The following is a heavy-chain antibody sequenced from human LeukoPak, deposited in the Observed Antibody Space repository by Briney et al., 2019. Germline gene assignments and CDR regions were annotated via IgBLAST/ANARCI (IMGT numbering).Heavy chain of an antibody. J-gene: IGHJ4*02. D-gene: IGHD5-24*01. V-gene: IGHV4-34*01. CDR1: GGSFSGYY. Sequence: SETLSLTCAVYGGSFSGYYWSWIRKPPGKGLEWIGEINHSGSTNYNPSLRSRVTISVDTSKNQFSLKLSSVTAADTAVYYCARVREKSLDYWGQGTLVTVSS. CDR3: ARVREKSLDY. CDR2: INHSGST.